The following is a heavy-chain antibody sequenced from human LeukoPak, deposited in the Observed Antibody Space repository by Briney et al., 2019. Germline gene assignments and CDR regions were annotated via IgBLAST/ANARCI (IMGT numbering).Heavy chain of an antibody. D-gene: IGHD4-17*01. J-gene: IGHJ6*03. V-gene: IGHV1-18*01. CDR2: ISAYNGNT. Sequence: ASVKVSCKASGGTFSSYAISWVRQAPGQGLEWMGWISAYNGNTNYAQKLQGRVTMTTDTSTSTAYMELRSLRSDDTAVYYCARAAETTSSDGNYYYSMDVWGKGTTVTVSS. CDR3: ARAAETTSSDGNYYYSMDV. CDR1: GGTFSSYA.